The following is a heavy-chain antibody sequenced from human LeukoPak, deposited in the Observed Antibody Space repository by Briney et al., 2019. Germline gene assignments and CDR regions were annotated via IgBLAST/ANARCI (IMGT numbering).Heavy chain of an antibody. Sequence: PSETLSLTCTVSGGSVSVSSGSYYWRWIRQPPGRGLEWIGYIYYTGSTNYTPSLKSRVTISSDTSKNQFSLKLSSVTAADTAVYYCARSHDFWSGYSWGQGTLVTVSS. D-gene: IGHD3-3*01. CDR2: IYYTGST. J-gene: IGHJ4*02. V-gene: IGHV4-61*01. CDR3: ARSHDFWSGYS. CDR1: GGSVSVSSGSYY.